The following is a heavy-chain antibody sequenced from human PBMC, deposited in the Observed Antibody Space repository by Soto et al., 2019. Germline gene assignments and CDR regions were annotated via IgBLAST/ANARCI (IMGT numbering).Heavy chain of an antibody. CDR2: SSANNGNT. CDR1: GYTFTSYG. V-gene: IGHV1-18*04. D-gene: IGHD6-19*01. J-gene: IGHJ4*02. CDR3: ARRQYRSGWDDY. Sequence: GAPVKVSCKASGYTFTSYGISWVRQAPGQGLEWMGWSSANNGNTNYAQKLQGRVTMTTDTSTSTAYMELRSLRSDDTAVYYCARRQYRSGWDDYWGQGTLVTVSS.